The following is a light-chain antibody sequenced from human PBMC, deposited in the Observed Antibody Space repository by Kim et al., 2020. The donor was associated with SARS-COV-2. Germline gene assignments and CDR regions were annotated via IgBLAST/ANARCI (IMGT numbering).Light chain of an antibody. CDR3: AAWDDSLNGPV. V-gene: IGLV1-44*01. CDR1: SSNIGSNT. CDR2: SNN. Sequence: ELTQPPSASGTPGQRVTISCSGSSSNIGSNTVNWYQQLPGTAPKLLIYSNNQRPSGVPDRFSGSKSGTSASLAISGLQSEDEADYYCAAWDDSLNGPVFGGGTKLTVL. J-gene: IGLJ3*02.